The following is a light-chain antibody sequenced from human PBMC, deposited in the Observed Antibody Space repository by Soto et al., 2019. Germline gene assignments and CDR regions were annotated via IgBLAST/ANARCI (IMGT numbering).Light chain of an antibody. Sequence: QLVLTQPPSVSGAPGQRVTISCTGSSSNIGAGYDVHWYQQLPGTAPKLLIYGATNRPSGIPDRFSGSKSGTSASLAITGLQAEDEADYYCQSYDSSLSGSYVFGTGTKLTVL. J-gene: IGLJ1*01. CDR3: QSYDSSLSGSYV. CDR2: GAT. V-gene: IGLV1-40*01. CDR1: SSNIGAGYD.